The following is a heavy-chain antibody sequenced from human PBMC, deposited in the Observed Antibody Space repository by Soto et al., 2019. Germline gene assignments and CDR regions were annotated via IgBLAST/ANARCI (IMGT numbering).Heavy chain of an antibody. CDR2: IWYDGSNK. Sequence: GGSLRLSCAASGFIFSRYGMHWVRQAPGKGLEWVAFIWYDGSNKYYADSVKGRFTISRDNSKNTLSRQMNSRRAEDTAVYYCARANYGSGSXYYYGMDVWGQGTTVTVSS. V-gene: IGHV3-33*01. J-gene: IGHJ6*02. CDR3: ARANYGSGSXYYYGMDV. D-gene: IGHD3-10*01. CDR1: GFIFSRYG.